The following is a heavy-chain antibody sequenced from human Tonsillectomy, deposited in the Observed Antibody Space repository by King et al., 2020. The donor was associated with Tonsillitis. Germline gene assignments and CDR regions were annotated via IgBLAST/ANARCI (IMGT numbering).Heavy chain of an antibody. CDR2: IDTVGDP. CDR3: ARLSHSYWYFDL. CDR1: GFTFSSYD. D-gene: IGHD4-11*01. V-gene: IGHV3-13*05. Sequence: VQLVESGGGLVQPGGSLRLSCAASGFTFSSYDMHWVRQATGKGLEWVSAIDTVGDPYYPDSVKGRFTISRENAKNSLYLQMNSLRAGDTAVYYCARLSHSYWYFDLWGRGTLVTVSS. J-gene: IGHJ2*01.